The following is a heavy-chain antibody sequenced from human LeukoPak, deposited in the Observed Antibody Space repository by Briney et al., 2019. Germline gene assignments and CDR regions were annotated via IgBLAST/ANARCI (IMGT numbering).Heavy chain of an antibody. CDR1: GYSFTSYW. J-gene: IGHJ4*02. Sequence: GESLKISCKGSGYSFTSYWIGWVRQMPGKGLEWMGIIYPGDSDTRYSPSFQGQVTISADKSISTAYLQWSSLKASDTAMYYCARWEILRRYDSSGYYSNQGFDYWGQGTLVTVSS. CDR3: ARWEILRRYDSSGYYSNQGFDY. CDR2: IYPGDSDT. V-gene: IGHV5-51*01. D-gene: IGHD3-22*01.